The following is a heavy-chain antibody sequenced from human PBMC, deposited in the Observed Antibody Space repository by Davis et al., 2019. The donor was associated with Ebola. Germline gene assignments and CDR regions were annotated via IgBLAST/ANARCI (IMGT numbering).Heavy chain of an antibody. CDR3: ARDYWGSGDY. CDR2: INPEESVT. J-gene: IGHJ4*02. D-gene: IGHD7-27*01. V-gene: IGHV3-74*01. CDR1: GFIFTDYW. Sequence: PGGSLRLSCEGSGFIFTDYWMGWVRQAPGKGLEWVSRINPEESVTNYAESVKGRFTISRDNAKNTLYLQMDSLRAEDTATYYCARDYWGSGDYWGQGTLVTVSS.